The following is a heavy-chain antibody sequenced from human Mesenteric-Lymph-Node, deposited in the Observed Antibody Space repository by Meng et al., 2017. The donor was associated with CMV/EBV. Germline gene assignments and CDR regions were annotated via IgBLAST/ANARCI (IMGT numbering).Heavy chain of an antibody. D-gene: IGHD2-2*01. CDR1: GGSTSSSSYY. J-gene: IGHJ6*02. CDR3: ARPVRRIVVVPANGMDV. Sequence: SESLSPTCTVSGGSTSSSSYYWGWIRQPPGKGLEWIGIIYDSGSTYYNPSFKSRVTISVNTSKNQFSLKLSSVTAADTAVYYCARPVRRIVVVPANGMDVWGQGTTVTVSS. V-gene: IGHV4-39*01. CDR2: IYDSGST.